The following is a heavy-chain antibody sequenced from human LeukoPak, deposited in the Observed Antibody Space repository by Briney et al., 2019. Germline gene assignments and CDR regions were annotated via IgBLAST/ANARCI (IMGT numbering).Heavy chain of an antibody. CDR3: ASFRGVGWDFVY. D-gene: IGHD3-10*01. J-gene: IGHJ4*02. Sequence: GGTLRLSCAASGFTFSSYGMSWVRQAPGKGLEWVSGISGSGVSTYYADSVKGRFTISRDNSKNTLYLQINSLRAEDTAVYYCASFRGVGWDFVYWGQGTLVTVSS. CDR2: ISGSGVST. V-gene: IGHV3-23*01. CDR1: GFTFSSYG.